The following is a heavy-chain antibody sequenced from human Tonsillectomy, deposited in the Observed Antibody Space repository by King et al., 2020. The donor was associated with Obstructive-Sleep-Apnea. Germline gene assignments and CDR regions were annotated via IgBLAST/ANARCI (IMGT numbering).Heavy chain of an antibody. Sequence: QLQESGPGLVKPSETLSLTCIVSGGSISSYYWSWIRQPPGKGLEWIGYIYYTGTTNYNPSLKSRVRISVDTSKDQFSLRLSSATAAGTAVYYCARAAWGVGMPRGPNNALDIWGQGTMVTVSS. CDR3: ARAAWGVGMPRGPNNALDI. D-gene: IGHD3-10*01. J-gene: IGHJ3*02. V-gene: IGHV4-59*01. CDR1: GGSISSYY. CDR2: IYYTGTT.